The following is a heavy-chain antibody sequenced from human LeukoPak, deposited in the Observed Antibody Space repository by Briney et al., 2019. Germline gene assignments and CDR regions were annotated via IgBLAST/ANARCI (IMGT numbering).Heavy chain of an antibody. D-gene: IGHD3-10*01. CDR3: ARMVRGVITY. CDR2: ISGSGSST. J-gene: IGHJ4*02. Sequence: GGSLRLSCAASGFTFTSYAMNWVRQAPGKGLEWVSTISGSGSSTYYVDSVKGRFTISRDNSKNTLYLQMNSLRAEDTAVYYCARMVRGVITYWGQGTLVTVSS. V-gene: IGHV3-23*01. CDR1: GFTFTSYA.